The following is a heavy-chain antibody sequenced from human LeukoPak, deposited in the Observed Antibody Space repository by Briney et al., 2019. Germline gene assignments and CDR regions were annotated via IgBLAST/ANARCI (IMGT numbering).Heavy chain of an antibody. D-gene: IGHD1-1*01. CDR3: ARVSWFPGTSYYYMDV. J-gene: IGHJ6*03. Sequence: SETLSLTCTVSGGSISSYYWSWIRQPPGKGLEWIGYIYYSGSTNYNPSLKSRVTISVDTSKNQFSLKLSSVTAADTAVYYCARVSWFPGTSYYYMDVWGKGTTVTVSS. CDR2: IYYSGST. CDR1: GGSISSYY. V-gene: IGHV4-59*01.